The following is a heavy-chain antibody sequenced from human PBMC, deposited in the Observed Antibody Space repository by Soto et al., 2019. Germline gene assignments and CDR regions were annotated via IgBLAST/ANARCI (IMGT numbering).Heavy chain of an antibody. V-gene: IGHV4-39*01. CDR2: IYYSGST. J-gene: IGHJ5*02. Sequence: LSLTCTVSGCSIISSSYYWGWIRQPPGKGLEWIGSIYYSGSTYYNPSLKSRVTISVDTSKNQFSLKLSSVTAADTAVYYCARQCDKYYYDSSALIWFYPWGQGTLVT. CDR3: ARQCDKYYYDSSALIWFYP. D-gene: IGHD3-22*01. CDR1: GCSIISSSYY.